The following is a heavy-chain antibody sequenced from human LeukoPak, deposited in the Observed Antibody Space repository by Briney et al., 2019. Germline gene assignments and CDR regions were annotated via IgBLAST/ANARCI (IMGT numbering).Heavy chain of an antibody. J-gene: IGHJ4*02. V-gene: IGHV3-33*01. CDR2: IWYDGSNK. CDR3: ARGGWSGYIRPSYFDY. CDR1: GFTFSSYG. Sequence: PGGSLRLSCAASGFTFSSYGMHWVRQAPGKGLEWVAVIWYDGSNKYYADSVKGRFTISRDNSKNTLYLQMNSLRAEDTAVYYCARGGWSGYIRPSYFDYWGQGTLVTVAS. D-gene: IGHD3-3*01.